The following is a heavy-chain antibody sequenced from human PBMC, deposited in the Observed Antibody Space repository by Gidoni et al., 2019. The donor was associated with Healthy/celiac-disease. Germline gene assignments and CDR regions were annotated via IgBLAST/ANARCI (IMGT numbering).Heavy chain of an antibody. V-gene: IGHV1-69*01. CDR2: IIPIFGTA. D-gene: IGHD5-18*01. J-gene: IGHJ6*03. CDR1: GGTFSSYA. Sequence: QVQRVQSGAEVKKPGSSVKVSCKASGGTFSSYAISWVRQAPGQGLEWMGGIIPIFGTANYAQKFQGRVTITADESTSTAYMELSSLRSEDTAVYYCARDTPQGGYSYGDYYYYYMDVWGKGTTVTVSS. CDR3: ARDTPQGGYSYGDYYYYYMDV.